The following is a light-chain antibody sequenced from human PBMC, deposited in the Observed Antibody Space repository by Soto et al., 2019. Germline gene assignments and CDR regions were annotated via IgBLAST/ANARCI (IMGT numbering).Light chain of an antibody. V-gene: IGLV2-14*01. Sequence: QSVLTQPPSASGSPGQSVAISCTGTSSDVGGYNYVSWYQQHPGKAPKLMIYEVSNRPSGVSNRFSGSKSGNTASLTISGLQAEDEADYYCSSYTSSSTLVFGTGTKVIVL. CDR1: SSDVGGYNY. CDR3: SSYTSSSTLV. CDR2: EVS. J-gene: IGLJ1*01.